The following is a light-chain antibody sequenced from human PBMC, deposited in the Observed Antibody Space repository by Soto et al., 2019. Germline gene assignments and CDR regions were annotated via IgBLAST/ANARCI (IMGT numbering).Light chain of an antibody. J-gene: IGKJ2*01. CDR1: QSFSSY. Sequence: EIVLTQSPATLSLSPGERATLSCRASQSFSSYLAWYQQNPGQAPRLLIYDASNRATGIPARFSGSGSGTDFTLTISSLEPEDFAVYYCQQRSNWPAYTFGQGTKLEIK. CDR3: QQRSNWPAYT. CDR2: DAS. V-gene: IGKV3-11*01.